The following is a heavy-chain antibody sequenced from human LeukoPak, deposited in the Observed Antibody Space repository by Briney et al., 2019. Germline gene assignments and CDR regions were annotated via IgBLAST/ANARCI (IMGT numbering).Heavy chain of an antibody. J-gene: IGHJ6*03. CDR1: GFLFRTYA. CDR2: ISGAGGLT. D-gene: IGHD1-26*01. V-gene: IGHV3-23*01. Sequence: GGSLRLSCAASGFLFRTYAMSWVRQAPGKGLEWVSRISGAGGLTYYADSVKGRFTISRDNSKNTLYLQMNTLRAEDTATYYCARDSRWDSGFFYYYYMDVWGKGTSVTVSS. CDR3: ARDSRWDSGFFYYYYMDV.